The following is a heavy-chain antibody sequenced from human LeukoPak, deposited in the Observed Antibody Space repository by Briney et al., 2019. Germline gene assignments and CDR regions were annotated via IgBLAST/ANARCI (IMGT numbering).Heavy chain of an antibody. CDR1: GGSISSGGYS. CDR2: IYHSGST. J-gene: IGHJ4*02. D-gene: IGHD5-18*01. Sequence: SQTLSLTCAVSGGSISSGGYSWSWIRQPPGKGLEWIGYIYHSGSTYYNPSLKSRVTISVDRSKNQFSLKLSSVTAADTAVYYCARVDTAMERYYFDYWGQGTLVTVSS. CDR3: ARVDTAMERYYFDY. V-gene: IGHV4-30-2*01.